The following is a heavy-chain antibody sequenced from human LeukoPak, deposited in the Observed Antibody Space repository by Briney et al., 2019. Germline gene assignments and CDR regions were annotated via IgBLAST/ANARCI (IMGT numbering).Heavy chain of an antibody. CDR1: GYTLTELS. CDR3: ATNLRFLESYSGAFDY. J-gene: IGHJ4*02. Sequence: ASVKVSCKVSGYTLTELSMHWVRQAPGKGLEWMGGFDPEDGETIYAQKFQGRVTMTEDTSTDTAYMELSSLRSEDTAVYYCATNLRFLESYSGAFDYWGQGTLVTVSS. CDR2: FDPEDGET. V-gene: IGHV1-24*01. D-gene: IGHD3-3*01.